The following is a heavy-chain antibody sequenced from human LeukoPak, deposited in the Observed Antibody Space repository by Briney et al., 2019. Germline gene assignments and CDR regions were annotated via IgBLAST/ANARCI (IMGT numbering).Heavy chain of an antibody. CDR1: GFTFSSDA. Sequence: GGSLRLSCAASGFTFSSDAMSWVRQAPGKGLVWVSRIHGDGISTTYADSVKGRFTISRDNAKNTLYLQMNSLRPEDTAVYFCASGELDSLYYFDYWGQGTLVTVSS. V-gene: IGHV3-74*01. CDR3: ASGELDSLYYFDY. D-gene: IGHD1-1*01. CDR2: IHGDGIST. J-gene: IGHJ4*02.